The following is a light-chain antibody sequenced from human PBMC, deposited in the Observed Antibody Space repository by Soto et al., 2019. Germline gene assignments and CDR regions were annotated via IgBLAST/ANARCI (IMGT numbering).Light chain of an antibody. Sequence: QSALTQPPSASGSPGQSVTISCTGTSSDIGGYNYVSWYQQHPGKAPKLIIYEVSNRPSGVPDRFSGSKSGNTASLTVSGLQAEDEADDYCTSYAGSNNLVFAGGTKVTVL. J-gene: IGLJ3*02. V-gene: IGLV2-8*01. CDR3: TSYAGSNNLV. CDR2: EVS. CDR1: SSDIGGYNY.